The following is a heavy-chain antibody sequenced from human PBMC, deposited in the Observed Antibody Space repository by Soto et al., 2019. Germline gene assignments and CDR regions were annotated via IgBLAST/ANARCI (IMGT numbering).Heavy chain of an antibody. CDR1: GHPLDTYG. CDR2: ISAYNGQT. CDR3: ATDPPEFWNSYFFEP. V-gene: IGHV1-18*01. D-gene: IGHD3-3*01. Sequence: XSVKVACKAAGHPLDTYGINWVRQSPGQRPEWMGWISAYNGQTDYAQNFQCRVTMATDTSTNTAYMELRNLRSDDTAVYYCATDPPEFWNSYFFEPWGPGTLVTVS. J-gene: IGHJ5*02.